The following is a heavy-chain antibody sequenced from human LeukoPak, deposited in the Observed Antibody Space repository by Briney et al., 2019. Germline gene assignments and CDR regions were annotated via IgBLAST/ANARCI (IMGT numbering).Heavy chain of an antibody. CDR3: ARGMYGDYEALDVFDY. CDR2: IYYSGST. Sequence: SETPSLTCTVSGGSISSYYWSWIRQPPGKGLEWIGYIYYSGSTNYNPSLKSRVTISVDTSKNQFSLKLSSVTAADTAVYYCARGMYGDYEALDVFDYWGQGTLVTVSS. V-gene: IGHV4-59*12. J-gene: IGHJ4*02. D-gene: IGHD4-17*01. CDR1: GGSISSYY.